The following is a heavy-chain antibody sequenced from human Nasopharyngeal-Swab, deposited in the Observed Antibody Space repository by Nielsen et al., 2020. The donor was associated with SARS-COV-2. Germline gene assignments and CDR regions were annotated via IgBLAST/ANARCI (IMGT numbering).Heavy chain of an antibody. CDR2: IKSKTDGGTT. Sequence: GESLKISCAASGFTFSNAWMSWVRQAPGKGLEWVGRIKSKTDGGTTDYAAPVKGRFTISRDDSKNTAYLQMNSLKTEDTAVYYCTRLRYSSGLDYWGQGTLVTVSS. CDR3: TRLRYSSGLDY. CDR1: GFTFSNAW. V-gene: IGHV3-15*01. D-gene: IGHD6-25*01. J-gene: IGHJ4*02.